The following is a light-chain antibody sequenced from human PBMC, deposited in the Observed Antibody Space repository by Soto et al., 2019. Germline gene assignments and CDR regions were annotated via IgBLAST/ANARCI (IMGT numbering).Light chain of an antibody. Sequence: QAVVTQEPSLTVSPGGTVTLTCASSTGTVTSGHYPNWLQQKPGQAPRALIYSTDTRHSWTPARFSGSLLGGIAALTLSGVQPEDEADYYCLLYYGGAVVFGGGTKLTVL. CDR3: LLYYGGAVV. CDR1: TGTVTSGHY. V-gene: IGLV7-43*01. CDR2: STD. J-gene: IGLJ2*01.